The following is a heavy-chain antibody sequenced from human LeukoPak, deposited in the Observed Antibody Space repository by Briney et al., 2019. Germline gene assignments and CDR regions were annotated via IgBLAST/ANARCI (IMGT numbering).Heavy chain of an antibody. CDR1: GFTFDDYA. CDR2: ISWNSGSI. CDR3: ARGLHYYYDSSGYYNWFDP. Sequence: PGGSLGLSCAASGFTFDDYAMHWVRQAPGKGLEWVSGISWNSGSIGYADSVEGRFTISRDNAKNSLYLQMKSLRAEDMALYYCARGLHYYYDSSGYYNWFDPWGQGTLVTVSS. J-gene: IGHJ5*02. V-gene: IGHV3-9*03. D-gene: IGHD3-22*01.